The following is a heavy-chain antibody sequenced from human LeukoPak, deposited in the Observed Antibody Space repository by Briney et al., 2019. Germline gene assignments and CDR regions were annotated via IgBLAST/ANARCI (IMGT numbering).Heavy chain of an antibody. CDR3: ARDVGSSH. J-gene: IGHJ4*02. D-gene: IGHD1-26*01. CDR2: IKQDGSEK. V-gene: IGHV3-7*01. Sequence: PGGSLRLSCAASGFTFISDWMSWVRQAPGKGLEWVANIKQDGSEKYYVDSVKGRFTISRENAKNSLYLQMNSLRAEDTAVYYCARDVGSSHWGQGTLVTVSS. CDR1: GFTFISDW.